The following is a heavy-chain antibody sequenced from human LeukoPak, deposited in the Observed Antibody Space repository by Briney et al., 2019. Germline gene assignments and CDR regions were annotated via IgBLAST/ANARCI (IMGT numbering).Heavy chain of an antibody. CDR2: ISTTGGTT. V-gene: IGHV3-23*01. J-gene: IGHJ6*03. D-gene: IGHD2-15*01. CDR3: AKNGDRGAYCSGGTCYPYYYYCMDV. CDR1: GITFSSYG. Sequence: GGSLRLSCAASGITFSSYGMSWVRQAPGKGLEWVSAISTTGGTTYYTDSVKGRFTISRDNSRNTLYLQMNSLRAEDTAIYYCAKNGDRGAYCSGGTCYPYYYYCMDVWGKGTTVTISS.